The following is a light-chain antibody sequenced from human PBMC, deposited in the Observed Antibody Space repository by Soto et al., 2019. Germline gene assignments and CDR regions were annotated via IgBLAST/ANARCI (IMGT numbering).Light chain of an antibody. CDR1: QSVSSSY. J-gene: IGKJ1*01. CDR3: QQYGSSPPWT. Sequence: EIVLTQSPGTLSLSPGERATLSWRASQSVSSSYLAWYQQKPGQAPRLLIYGASNRATGIPDRFSGSGSGTDFTLTISRLEPEDFAVYYCQQYGSSPPWTFGQGTKVDIK. CDR2: GAS. V-gene: IGKV3-20*01.